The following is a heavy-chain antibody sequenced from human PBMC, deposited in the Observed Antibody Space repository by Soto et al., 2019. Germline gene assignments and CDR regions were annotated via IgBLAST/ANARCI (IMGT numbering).Heavy chain of an antibody. CDR3: ARSRYDSSGYYPENWFDP. J-gene: IGHJ5*02. V-gene: IGHV4-61*01. CDR1: GGSVSSGSYY. CDR2: IYYSGST. Sequence: LSLTCTVPGGSVSSGSYYWSWIRQPPGKGLEWIGYIYYSGSTNYNPSLKSRVTISVDTSKNQFSLKLNSVTAADTAVYYCARSRYDSSGYYPENWFDPWGQGXLVTVYS. D-gene: IGHD3-22*01.